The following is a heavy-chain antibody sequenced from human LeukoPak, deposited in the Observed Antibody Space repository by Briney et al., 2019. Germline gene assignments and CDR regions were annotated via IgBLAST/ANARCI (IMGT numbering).Heavy chain of an antibody. J-gene: IGHJ4*02. CDR2: IYPGDSDT. Sequence: GESLKISCKGSGYSFTSYWIGWVRQMPGKGLEWMGIIYPGDSDTRYSPSFQGQVTISADKSISTAYLQWSSLKASDTAMYYCARGDDIVVVPAAMTIDYWGQGTLVTVSS. CDR3: ARGDDIVVVPAAMTIDY. CDR1: GYSFTSYW. D-gene: IGHD2-2*01. V-gene: IGHV5-51*01.